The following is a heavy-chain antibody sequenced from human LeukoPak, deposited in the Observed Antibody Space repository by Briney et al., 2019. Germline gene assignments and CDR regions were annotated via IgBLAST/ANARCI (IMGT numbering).Heavy chain of an antibody. V-gene: IGHV4-34*01. D-gene: IGHD6-13*01. CDR1: GGSISSYY. CDR2: INHSGST. CDR3: ASILAADDAFDI. Sequence: SETLSLTCTVSGGSISSYYWSWIRQPPGKGLEWIGEINHSGSTNYNPSLKSRVTISVDTSKNQFSLQLNSVTPEDTAVYYCASILAADDAFDIWGQGTMVTVSS. J-gene: IGHJ3*02.